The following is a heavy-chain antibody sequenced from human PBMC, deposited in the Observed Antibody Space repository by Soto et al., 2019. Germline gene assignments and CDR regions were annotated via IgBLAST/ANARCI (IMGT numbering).Heavy chain of an antibody. CDR1: VFPFGANA. J-gene: IGHJ5*02. Sequence: PGGSLRLSCVVSVFPFGANAMSWVRQAPGKGLEWVSGLSNTGRRTSYADSVKGRFNISRDNSKNTLYLQMNSLRAEDTAVYYCACTEYSSSSLWFDPWGQGTLVTVSS. CDR2: LSNTGRRT. D-gene: IGHD6-6*01. CDR3: ACTEYSSSSLWFDP. V-gene: IGHV3-23*01.